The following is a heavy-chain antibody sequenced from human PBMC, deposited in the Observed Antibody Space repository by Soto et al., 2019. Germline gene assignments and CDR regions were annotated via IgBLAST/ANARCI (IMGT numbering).Heavy chain of an antibody. Sequence: PSETLSLTCAVSGGSISSGGYSWSWIRQPPGKGLEWIGYMYHSGSTYYNPSLKSRVTISIDRSKNQFSLKLSSVTAADTAVYYCASSNIAATGFYYYGMDVWGRGTTVTVSS. CDR2: MYHSGST. J-gene: IGHJ6*02. CDR1: GGSISSGGYS. D-gene: IGHD6-13*01. CDR3: ASSNIAATGFYYYGMDV. V-gene: IGHV4-30-2*02.